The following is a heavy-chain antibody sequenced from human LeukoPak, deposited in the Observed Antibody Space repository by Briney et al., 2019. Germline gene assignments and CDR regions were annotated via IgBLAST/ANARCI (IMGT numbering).Heavy chain of an antibody. J-gene: IGHJ6*02. CDR2: IKSKTDGGTT. CDR1: GFTFSNAW. D-gene: IGHD3-3*01. Sequence: GESLRLSCAASGFTFSNAWMSWVRQAPGKGLEWVGRIKSKTDGGTTDYAAPVKGRFTISRDDSKNTLYLQMNSLETEDTAVYYCTRGAYYDFWSGYLYGLDVWGQGTTVTVSS. V-gene: IGHV3-15*01. CDR3: TRGAYYDFWSGYLYGLDV.